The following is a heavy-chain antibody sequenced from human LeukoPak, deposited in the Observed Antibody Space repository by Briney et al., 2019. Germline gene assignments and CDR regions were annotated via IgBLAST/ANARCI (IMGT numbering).Heavy chain of an antibody. CDR2: IYHSGST. CDR1: GYSISSGYY. D-gene: IGHD2-2*01. CDR3: ARRGVPAANDY. V-gene: IGHV4-38-2*01. J-gene: IGHJ4*02. Sequence: SETLSLTCAVSGYSISSGYYWGWIRQPPGKGLEWIGSIYHSGSTYYNPSLKSRVTISVDTSKNQFSLKLSSVTAADTAVYYCARRGVPAANDYWGQGTLVTVSS.